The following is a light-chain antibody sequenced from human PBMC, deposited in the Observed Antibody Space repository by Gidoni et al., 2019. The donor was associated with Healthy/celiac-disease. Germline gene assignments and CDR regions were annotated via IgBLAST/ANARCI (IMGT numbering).Light chain of an antibody. Sequence: SDELIQPPSVSVSPGQTARITCSGDALPKQYAYWYQQKPGQAPVLVIYRDTERPSGIPERFSGSSSGTTVTLTISGVQAEDEADFYCQSADSSGAWSVFGGGTKLTVL. CDR2: RDT. J-gene: IGLJ2*01. CDR1: ALPKQY. CDR3: QSADSSGAWSV. V-gene: IGLV3-25*03.